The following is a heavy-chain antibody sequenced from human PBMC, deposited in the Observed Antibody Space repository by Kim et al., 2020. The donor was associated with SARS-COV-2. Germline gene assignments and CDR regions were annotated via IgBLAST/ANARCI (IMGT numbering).Heavy chain of an antibody. CDR1: GFTFSNYA. Sequence: GGSLRLSCEASGFTFSNYAMHWVRQAPGKGLEWVAAISYDRNNKYFADSVKGRFTISRDNSKKTLYLQINSLRAEDMAVYYCARPTISSGGSRPLDYWG. D-gene: IGHD6-19*01. CDR3: ARPTISSGGSRPLDY. J-gene: IGHJ4*01. CDR2: ISYDRNNK. V-gene: IGHV3-30-3*01.